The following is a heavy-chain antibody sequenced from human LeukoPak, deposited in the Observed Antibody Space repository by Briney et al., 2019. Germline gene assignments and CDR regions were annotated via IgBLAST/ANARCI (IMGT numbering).Heavy chain of an antibody. J-gene: IGHJ4*02. Sequence: GGTLRLSCAASGFTFSSYWMHWVRQASGKGLVWGSRINSDGSDRGYADSVKGRFTISRDNAKNTLYLQMNSLRADDTAVYYCARVTMVVTPLLDYWGQGALVTVSS. CDR3: ARVTMVVTPLLDY. D-gene: IGHD4-23*01. V-gene: IGHV3-74*01. CDR2: INSDGSDR. CDR1: GFTFSSYW.